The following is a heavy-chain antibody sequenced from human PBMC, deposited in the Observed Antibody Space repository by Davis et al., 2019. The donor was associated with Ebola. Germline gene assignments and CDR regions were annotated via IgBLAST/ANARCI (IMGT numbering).Heavy chain of an antibody. CDR3: VRSLITDAR. J-gene: IGHJ4*02. CDR2: ISHRGIT. D-gene: IGHD3-16*01. V-gene: IGHV4-34*01. CDR1: GGSFSGYY. Sequence: MPSETLSLTCAVSGGSFSGYYWSWIRQPPGKGLEWIGEISHRGITNYNSSLKNRVIMSVDTSTNHFSLKLTSVTAADTGVYYCVRSLITDARGGQGTQVTVSS.